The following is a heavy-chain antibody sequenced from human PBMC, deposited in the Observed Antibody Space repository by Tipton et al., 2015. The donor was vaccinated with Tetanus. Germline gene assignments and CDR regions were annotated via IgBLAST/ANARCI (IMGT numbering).Heavy chain of an antibody. CDR2: IYYSGST. D-gene: IGHD3-10*01. V-gene: IGHV4-61*01. CDR3: AREGLNYYGSGSHADY. J-gene: IGHJ4*02. Sequence: LRLSCTVSGGSVSSGSYYWSWIRQPPGKGLEWIGYIYYSGSTNYNPSLKSRVTISVDTSKNQFSLKLSSVTAADTAVYYCAREGLNYYGSGSHADYWGQGTLVTVSS. CDR1: GGSVSSGSYY.